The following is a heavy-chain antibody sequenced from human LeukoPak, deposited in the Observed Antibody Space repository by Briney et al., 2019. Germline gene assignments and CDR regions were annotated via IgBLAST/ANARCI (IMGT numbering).Heavy chain of an antibody. CDR1: GYSISSGYY. D-gene: IGHD1-26*01. CDR2: IYHSGST. V-gene: IGHV4-38-2*01. CDR3: ARPTYSGSYSGAFDI. Sequence: SETLSLTCAVSGYSISSGYYWGWIRQPPGKGLEWIGIIYHSGSTYYNPFLKSRVTISVDTSKNQFSLKLSSVTAADTAVYYCARPTYSGSYSGAFDIWGQGTMVTVSS. J-gene: IGHJ3*02.